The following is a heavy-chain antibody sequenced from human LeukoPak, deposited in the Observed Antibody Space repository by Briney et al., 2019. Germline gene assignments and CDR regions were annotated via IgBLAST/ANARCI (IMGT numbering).Heavy chain of an antibody. D-gene: IGHD1-26*01. CDR1: GGSISSGGYS. V-gene: IGHV4-30-2*01. CDR2: IYHSGST. CDR3: ARAPGIVGATYAFDI. Sequence: SETLSLTCAVSGGSISSGGYSWSWIRQPPGKGLEWIGYIYHSGSTYYNPSLESRVTISVDRSKNQFSLKLSSVTAADTAVYYCARAPGIVGATYAFDIWGQGTMVTVSS. J-gene: IGHJ3*02.